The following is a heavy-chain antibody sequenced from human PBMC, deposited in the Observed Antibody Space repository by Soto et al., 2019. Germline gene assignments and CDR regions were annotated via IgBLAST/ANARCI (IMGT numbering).Heavy chain of an antibody. D-gene: IGHD3-22*01. V-gene: IGHV1-69*12. J-gene: IGHJ6*02. CDR1: GGTFSSYA. CDR3: ARGEVITDRYYYYGMDV. Sequence: QVQLVQSGAEVKKPGSSVKVSCKASGGTFSSYAISWVRQAPGQGLEWMGGIIPIFGTANYAQKFQGRVTITADESTSTAYRELSSLRSEDTAVYYCARGEVITDRYYYYGMDVWGQGTTVTVSS. CDR2: IIPIFGTA.